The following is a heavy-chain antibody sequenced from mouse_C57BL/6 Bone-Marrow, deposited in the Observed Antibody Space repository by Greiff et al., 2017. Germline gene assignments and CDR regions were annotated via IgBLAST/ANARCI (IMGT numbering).Heavy chain of an antibody. CDR3: ATYPYYFDY. Sequence: QVQLQQSGAELARPGASVKLSCKASGYTFTSYGISWVKQRTGQGLEWIGEIYPRSGNTNYNEKLKGKATLTADKSSSTAYSELRSLTAVDSAVNFCATYPYYFDYWGQGTTLTVSS. J-gene: IGHJ2*01. CDR2: IYPRSGNT. D-gene: IGHD5-1-1*01. CDR1: GYTFTSYG. V-gene: IGHV1-81*01.